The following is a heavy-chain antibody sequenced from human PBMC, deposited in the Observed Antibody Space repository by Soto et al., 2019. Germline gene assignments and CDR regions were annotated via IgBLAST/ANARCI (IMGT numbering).Heavy chain of an antibody. V-gene: IGHV1-24*01. D-gene: IGHD3-16*01. J-gene: IGHJ4*02. CDR1: GYTLTELS. Sequence: ASVKVSCKVSGYTLTELSMHWVRQAPGKGLEWMGGFDPEDGETIYAQKFQGRVTMTEDTSTDTAYMELSSLRSEDTAVYYCATVLPNMITFGGVFDYWGQGTLVTVSS. CDR2: FDPEDGET. CDR3: ATVLPNMITFGGVFDY.